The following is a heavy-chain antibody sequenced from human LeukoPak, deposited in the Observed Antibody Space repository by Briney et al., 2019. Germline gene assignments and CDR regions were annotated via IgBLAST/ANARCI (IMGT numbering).Heavy chain of an antibody. D-gene: IGHD5-12*01. J-gene: IGHJ4*02. V-gene: IGHV3-48*02. CDR1: GFTFSSYS. CDR3: AREGYGETFDY. Sequence: GGSLSLSCAASGFTFSSYSMNWVRQAPGKGLEWVSYISSSSTIYYADSVKGRFTISRDNAKNSLYLQMNSLRDEDTAVYYCAREGYGETFDYWGQGTLVTVSS. CDR2: ISSSSTI.